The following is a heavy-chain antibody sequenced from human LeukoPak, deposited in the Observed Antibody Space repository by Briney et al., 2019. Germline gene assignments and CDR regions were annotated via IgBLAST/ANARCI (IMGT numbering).Heavy chain of an antibody. Sequence: GGSLRLSCAASVFTFSSFDMHWGRQPTGQGLEWVSTIGTASDTYYPGSVEGRFTLSRDNAKNSLYLQMNSLTAGDTAVYYCARGPPRGKYYYMDVWGKGTTVTVSS. V-gene: IGHV3-13*01. CDR3: ARGPPRGKYYYMDV. D-gene: IGHD1-1*01. CDR1: VFTFSSFD. J-gene: IGHJ6*03. CDR2: IGTASDT.